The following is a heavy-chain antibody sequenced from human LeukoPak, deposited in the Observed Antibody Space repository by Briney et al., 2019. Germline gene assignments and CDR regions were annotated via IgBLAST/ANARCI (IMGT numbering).Heavy chain of an antibody. CDR3: ATASGRSGPNWFDP. D-gene: IGHD3-3*01. Sequence: SETLSLTCAVSGGSISSSNWWSWVRQPPGKGLEWIGEIYHSGSTNYNPSLKSRVTISVDKTKNQFSLKLSSVTAADTAVYYCATASGRSGPNWFDPWGQGTLVTVSS. V-gene: IGHV4-4*02. J-gene: IGHJ5*02. CDR2: IYHSGST. CDR1: GGSISSSNW.